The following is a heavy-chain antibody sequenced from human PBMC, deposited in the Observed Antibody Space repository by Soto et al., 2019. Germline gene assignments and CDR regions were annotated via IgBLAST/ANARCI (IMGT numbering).Heavy chain of an antibody. D-gene: IGHD4-17*01. V-gene: IGHV4-31*03. Sequence: SETLSLTCTVSGGSISSGGYYWSWIRQHPGKGLEWIGYIYYSGSTYYNPSLKSRVTISVDTSKNQFSLKLSSVTAADTAVYYCARRVGNGDYPNYYYMDVWGKGTTVTVSS. CDR2: IYYSGST. CDR1: GGSISSGGYY. J-gene: IGHJ6*03. CDR3: ARRVGNGDYPNYYYMDV.